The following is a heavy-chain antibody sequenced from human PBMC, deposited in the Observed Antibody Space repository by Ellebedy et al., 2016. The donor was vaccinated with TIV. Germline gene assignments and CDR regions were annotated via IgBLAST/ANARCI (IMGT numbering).Heavy chain of an antibody. Sequence: AASVKVSCKASGYTFTDFYIHWIRQAPGQGLEWMGWLNPNSGGTNYAQNFQGWVTMTRDTSTTTVYMELSRLKSDATAVYYCARVPSGYSNMWPSFDYWGQGSLVTVSS. J-gene: IGHJ4*02. V-gene: IGHV1-2*04. CDR1: GYTFTDFY. CDR2: LNPNSGGT. CDR3: ARVPSGYSNMWPSFDY. D-gene: IGHD6-13*01.